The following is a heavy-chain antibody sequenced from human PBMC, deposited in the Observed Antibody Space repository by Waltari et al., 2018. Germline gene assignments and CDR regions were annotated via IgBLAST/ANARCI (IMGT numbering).Heavy chain of an antibody. V-gene: IGHV3-30*02. Sequence: QMQLVESGGGVVQPGGSLRLTCAAAGFTFRSYGIHWVLHAPGKGLEGVAFKRYDGSNAYYADSVKGRFTISRDNSKNTLSLHMNSLRPEDTAVYYCAKDGSFVVVPEAMFDYYMDVWGKGTTVSVSS. CDR3: AKDGSFVVVPEAMFDYYMDV. J-gene: IGHJ6*03. CDR1: GFTFRSYG. CDR2: KRYDGSNA. D-gene: IGHD2-2*01.